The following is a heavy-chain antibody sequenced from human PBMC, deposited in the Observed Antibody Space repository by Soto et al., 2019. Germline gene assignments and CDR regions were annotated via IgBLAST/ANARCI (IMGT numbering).Heavy chain of an antibody. CDR3: ASRQIASHYYYGMDV. J-gene: IGHJ6*02. V-gene: IGHV1-46*01. Sequence: QVQLVQSGAEVKKPGASVKVSCKASGYTFTSYYMHWVRQAPGQGLEWMGIINPSGTTTDYAQKFQGRVTMARDTSTSTYYMELSSLRSEDTAVYYCASRQIASHYYYGMDVWGQGTTVTVSS. CDR2: INPSGTTT. D-gene: IGHD2-2*01. CDR1: GYTFTSYY.